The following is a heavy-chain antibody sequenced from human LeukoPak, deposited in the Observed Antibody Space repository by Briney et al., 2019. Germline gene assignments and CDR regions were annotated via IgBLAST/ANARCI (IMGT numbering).Heavy chain of an antibody. V-gene: IGHV4-59*01. J-gene: IGHJ4*02. Sequence: SETLSLTCTVSGGSITNYYWSWVRQPPGQGLEWIAYIYHTGSTNYNPSLKSRVTISIDTSKNQFSLNLSSVTAADTVIYYCARGPARYYFDYWGQGTLVTVSS. CDR3: ARGPARYYFDY. CDR2: IYHTGST. CDR1: GGSITNYY.